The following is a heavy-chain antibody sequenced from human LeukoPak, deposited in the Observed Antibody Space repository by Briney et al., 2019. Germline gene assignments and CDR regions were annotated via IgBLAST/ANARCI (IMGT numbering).Heavy chain of an antibody. CDR2: IYYSGST. J-gene: IGHJ5*02. CDR1: GGSISSYY. D-gene: IGHD3-10*01. V-gene: IGHV4-59*01. Sequence: SETLSLTCTVSGGSISSYYWSWIRQPPGKGLEWIGYIYYSGSTNYNPSLKSRVTISVDTSKNQFSLKLSSVTAADTAVYYCARGYGSGSSNKYKWFDPWGQGTLVTVSS. CDR3: ARGYGSGSSNKYKWFDP.